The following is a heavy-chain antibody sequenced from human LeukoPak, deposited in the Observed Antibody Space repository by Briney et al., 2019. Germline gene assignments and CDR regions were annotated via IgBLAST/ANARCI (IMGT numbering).Heavy chain of an antibody. CDR1: GFTFSSYA. V-gene: IGHV3-23*01. CDR3: QLVSSSSGDY. CDR2: IRGSGGST. Sequence: GSLRLSCAASGFTFSSYAMSWVRQAPGKGLEWVSAIRGSGGSTYYADSVKGRFTISRDNSKNTLYLQMNSLRAEDTAVYYCQLVSSSSGDYWGQGTLVTVSS. D-gene: IGHD6-6*01. J-gene: IGHJ4*02.